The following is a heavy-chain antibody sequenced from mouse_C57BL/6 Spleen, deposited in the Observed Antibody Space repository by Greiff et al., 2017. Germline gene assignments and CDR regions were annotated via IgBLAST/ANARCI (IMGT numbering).Heavy chain of an antibody. CDR1: GFNIKDDY. J-gene: IGHJ3*01. V-gene: IGHV14-4*01. D-gene: IGHD2-12*01. CDR2: IDPENGDT. Sequence: VQLKQSGAELVRPGASVKLSCTASGFNIKDDYMHWVKQRPEQGLEWIGWIDPENGDTEYASKFQGKATITADTSSNTAYLQLNSLTSEDSAVYYCARSLYDEPYWGQGTLVTVSA. CDR3: ARSLYDEPY.